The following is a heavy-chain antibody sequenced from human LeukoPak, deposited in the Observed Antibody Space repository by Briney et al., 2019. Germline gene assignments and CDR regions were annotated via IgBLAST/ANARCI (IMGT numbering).Heavy chain of an antibody. D-gene: IGHD3-9*01. CDR3: AKDLTELTLALNC. CDR1: GFPFSSYG. Sequence: GGSLRLSCAASGFPFSSYGMAWVRQAPGKGLEWMAVISNDGTRKYYADSVKGRFTISRDNSKNTLYLQMNSLRVEDMAVHYCAKDLTELTLALNCWGQGTLVTVSS. J-gene: IGHJ4*02. CDR2: ISNDGTRK. V-gene: IGHV3-30*18.